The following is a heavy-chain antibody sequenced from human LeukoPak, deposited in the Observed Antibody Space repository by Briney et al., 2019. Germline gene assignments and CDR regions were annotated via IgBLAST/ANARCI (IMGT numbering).Heavy chain of an antibody. CDR3: ARHYCSSTSCYRGYYMDV. CDR2: IYPVDSDT. CDR1: GYSFTIYW. D-gene: IGHD2-2*02. J-gene: IGHJ6*03. V-gene: IGHV5-51*01. Sequence: ASVKASCKGSGYSFTIYWIGWVRQMPGKGLECMGIIYPVDSDTRYSPSFQGQVTISADKSISTAYLQWSSLKASDTAMYYCARHYCSSTSCYRGYYMDVWGKGTTVTVSS.